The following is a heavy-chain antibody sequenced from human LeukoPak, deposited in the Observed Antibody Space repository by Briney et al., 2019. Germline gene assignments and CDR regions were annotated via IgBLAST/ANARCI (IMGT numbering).Heavy chain of an antibody. Sequence: GGSLRLSCAASGFPLSNYWMHWVRQVPGRGLVWVGRINSDGSRTSYADSVQGRVTISRDNAKNTLYLQMNSLRAEETAIYYCVRGYYDSSGYYGPYLDHWAQETVLTVSS. J-gene: IGHJ4*02. CDR3: VRGYYDSSGYYGPYLDH. D-gene: IGHD3-22*01. V-gene: IGHV3-74*01. CDR1: GFPLSNYW. CDR2: INSDGSRT.